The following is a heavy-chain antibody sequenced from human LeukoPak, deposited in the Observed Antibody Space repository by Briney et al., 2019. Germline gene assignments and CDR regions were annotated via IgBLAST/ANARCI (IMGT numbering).Heavy chain of an antibody. Sequence: GGSLRLSCAASGFTFSSYEMNWVRQAPGKGLEWVSYISSSGSNIYYADSVKGRFTISRDNAKNSLYLQMNSLRAEDTAVYYCARAISQNFRPIYDSSGYWPRSGYYFDYWGQGTLVTVSS. D-gene: IGHD3-22*01. CDR2: ISSSGSNI. V-gene: IGHV3-48*03. CDR1: GFTFSSYE. CDR3: ARAISQNFRPIYDSSGYWPRSGYYFDY. J-gene: IGHJ4*02.